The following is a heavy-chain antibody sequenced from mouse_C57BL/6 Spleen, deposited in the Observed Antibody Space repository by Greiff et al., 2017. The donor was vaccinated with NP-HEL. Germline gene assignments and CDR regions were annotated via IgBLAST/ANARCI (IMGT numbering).Heavy chain of an antibody. CDR2: IRNKANGYTT. CDR3: ARAPHSDFYYAMDY. CDR1: GFTFTDYY. Sequence: EVKLMESGGGLVQPGGSLSLSCAASGFTFTDYYMSWVRQPPGKALEWLGFIRNKANGYTTEYSASVKGRFTISRDNSQSILYLQMNALRAEDSATYYCARAPHSDFYYAMDYWGQGTSVTVSS. V-gene: IGHV7-3*01. J-gene: IGHJ4*01. D-gene: IGHD2-4*01.